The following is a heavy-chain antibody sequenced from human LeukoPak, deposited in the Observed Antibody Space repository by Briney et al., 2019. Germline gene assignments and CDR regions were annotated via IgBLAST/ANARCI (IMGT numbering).Heavy chain of an antibody. D-gene: IGHD6-19*01. CDR3: AKDRNGWPTHFDS. J-gene: IGHJ4*02. CDR1: GFTFSTYA. Sequence: GGSLRLSCAASGFTFSTYAVNWVRQAPGKGLEWVSAISSSGGTTYYADSVKGRFGISRDNSKNTLYLQMNSLRAEDTAVCYCAKDRNGWPTHFDSWGQGSLVTVSA. V-gene: IGHV3-23*01. CDR2: ISSSGGTT.